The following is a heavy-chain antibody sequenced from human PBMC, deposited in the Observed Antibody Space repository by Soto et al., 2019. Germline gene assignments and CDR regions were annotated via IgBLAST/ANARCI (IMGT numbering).Heavy chain of an antibody. V-gene: IGHV4-34*01. CDR1: GGSFGGYY. CDR2: INHSGST. CDR3: ARGSLRRYYFYY. J-gene: IGHJ4*02. Sequence: SEPLSLSCAVSGGSFGGYYWRWIRQPPGKGLEWIGEINHSGSTNYNPSLKSRVTISVDTSKNQFSLKLSSVTAADTAVYYCARGSLRRYYFYYWGKGTPVTVSS.